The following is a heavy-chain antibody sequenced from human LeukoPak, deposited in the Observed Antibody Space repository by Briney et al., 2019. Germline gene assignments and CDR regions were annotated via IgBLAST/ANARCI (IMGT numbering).Heavy chain of an antibody. CDR1: GYSFTNYW. Sequence: GESLQISCKGSGYSFTNYWIGWVRPLPGKGLEWMGIIYPGDSDTRYSPSFQGQVTISADKSISTAYLQWSSLKASDTAMYYCARFGSSWYGGWFDPWGQGTLVTVSS. V-gene: IGHV5-51*01. J-gene: IGHJ5*02. CDR2: IYPGDSDT. D-gene: IGHD6-13*01. CDR3: ARFGSSWYGGWFDP.